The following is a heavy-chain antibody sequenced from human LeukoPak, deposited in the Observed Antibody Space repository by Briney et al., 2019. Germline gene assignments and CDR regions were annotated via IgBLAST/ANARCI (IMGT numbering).Heavy chain of an antibody. V-gene: IGHV1-2*02. J-gene: IGHJ4*02. CDR3: ARDMDSGPDFFDY. CDR1: GFTFTSSA. D-gene: IGHD1-26*01. Sequence: ASVKVSCKASGFTFTSSAMQWVRQARGQRLEWMGWINPHSGGTDHAQKFQGRVTMTRDTSISTAYMELSRLRSDDTAVYYCARDMDSGPDFFDYWGLGTLVTVSS. CDR2: INPHSGGT.